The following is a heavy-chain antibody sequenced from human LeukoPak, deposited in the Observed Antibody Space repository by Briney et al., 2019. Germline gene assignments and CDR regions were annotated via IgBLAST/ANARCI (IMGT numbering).Heavy chain of an antibody. CDR2: INWNGGST. D-gene: IGHD3-22*01. CDR3: ARDQWYDSSGYYLDY. V-gene: IGHV3-20*04. CDR1: GFTFSSYW. J-gene: IGHJ4*02. Sequence: PGGSLRLSCAASGFTFSSYWMHWFRQTPGKGPVWVSGINWNGGSTGYADSVKGRFTISRDNAKNSLYLQMNSLRAEDTALYYCARDQWYDSSGYYLDYWGQGTLVTVSS.